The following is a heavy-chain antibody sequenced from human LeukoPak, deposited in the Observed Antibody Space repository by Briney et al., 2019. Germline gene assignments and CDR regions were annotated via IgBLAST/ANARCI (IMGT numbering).Heavy chain of an antibody. CDR2: ISTDSGDA. Sequence: ASVKVSCKASGYHFTGYHVHWVRQAPGKGREWMGRISTDSGDADIAQKFQGRVTMTRDTSISTAYMELSRLTSDDSAVYYCAGLGSTVKGRIDPWGQGTSVTVSS. D-gene: IGHD5/OR15-5a*01. CDR3: AGLGSTVKGRIDP. J-gene: IGHJ5*02. CDR1: GYHFTGYH. V-gene: IGHV1-2*02.